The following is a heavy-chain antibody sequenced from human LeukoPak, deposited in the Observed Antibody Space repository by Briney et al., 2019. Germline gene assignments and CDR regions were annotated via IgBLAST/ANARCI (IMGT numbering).Heavy chain of an antibody. CDR1: GFTFSSYE. D-gene: IGHD4-17*01. V-gene: IGHV3-48*03. J-gene: IGHJ3*02. Sequence: GGSLRLSCAASGFTFSSYEMNWVRQAPGKGLEWVSYISSSGSTIYYADSVKGRFTISRDNAKNSLYLQMNSLRAEDTAVYYCARLDYGVYRGAFDIWGQGTMVTVSS. CDR2: ISSSGSTI. CDR3: ARLDYGVYRGAFDI.